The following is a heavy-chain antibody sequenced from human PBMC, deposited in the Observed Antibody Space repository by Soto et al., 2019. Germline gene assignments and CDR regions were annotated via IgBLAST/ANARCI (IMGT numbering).Heavy chain of an antibody. Sequence: QVQLVQSGAEVKKPGASVKVSCKASGYTFTSYAMNWVRQCPGKSPVWMEWINAGNGNKKYSQKFQGKVTLTMDTSACTAYRDLSGLKSDDTASFYCARDAAGDSYGISFDSWGQGNIVTVSS. CDR3: ARDAAGDSYGISFDS. V-gene: IGHV1-3*01. CDR2: INAGNGNK. J-gene: IGHJ5*01. D-gene: IGHD5-18*01. CDR1: GYTFTSYA.